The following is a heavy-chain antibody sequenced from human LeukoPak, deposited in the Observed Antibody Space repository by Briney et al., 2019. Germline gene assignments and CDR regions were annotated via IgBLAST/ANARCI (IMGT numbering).Heavy chain of an antibody. J-gene: IGHJ4*02. CDR2: INSDGSNI. V-gene: IGHV3-74*01. CDR1: GFKLGDFW. Sequence: GGSLRLSCAASGFKLGDFWMLWARRGPGKGLDWVSRINSDGSNIDYADSVKGRFTISRDNAMNTLYLQMNSLGVEDTAVYYCVREDCRGVCSSRLDCWGRGTVVSVSS. D-gene: IGHD2-21*02. CDR3: VREDCRGVCSSRLDC.